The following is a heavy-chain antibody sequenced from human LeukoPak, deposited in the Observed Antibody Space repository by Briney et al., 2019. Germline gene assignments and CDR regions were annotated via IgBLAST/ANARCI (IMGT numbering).Heavy chain of an antibody. CDR1: GFTFSSYA. Sequence: SGGSLRLSCAASGFTFSSYAMHWVRQAPGKGLEWVAVISYDGSNKYYADSVKGRFTISRDNSKNTLYLQMNSLGAEDTAVYYCARDYSSGGFDYWGQGTLVTVSS. V-gene: IGHV3-30-3*01. D-gene: IGHD6-19*01. J-gene: IGHJ4*02. CDR2: ISYDGSNK. CDR3: ARDYSSGGFDY.